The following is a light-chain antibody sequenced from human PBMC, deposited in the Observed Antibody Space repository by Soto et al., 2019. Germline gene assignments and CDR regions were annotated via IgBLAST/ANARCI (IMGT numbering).Light chain of an antibody. Sequence: QLVLTQPPSASGTPGQRVTISCSGSSSNIGSNTVNWYQQLPGTAPKLLIYNNNQRPSGVPDRFSGSKSGTSASPAISGLQSEDEADYYCAAWDDSLNGLVFGTGTKVTVL. CDR1: SSNIGSNT. J-gene: IGLJ1*01. V-gene: IGLV1-44*01. CDR3: AAWDDSLNGLV. CDR2: NNN.